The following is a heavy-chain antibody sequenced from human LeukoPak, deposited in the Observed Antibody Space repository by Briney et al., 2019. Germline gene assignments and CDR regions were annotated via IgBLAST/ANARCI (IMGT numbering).Heavy chain of an antibody. D-gene: IGHD1-26*01. CDR1: GYTFTSYA. V-gene: IGHV3-23*01. J-gene: IGHJ4*02. CDR2: ISGSGGST. CDR3: AKIELLPF. Sequence: GASVKVSCKASGYTFTSYAMSWVRQAPGKGLEWVSAISGSGGSTYYADSVKGRFTISRDNSKNTLYLQMNSLRAEDTAVYYCAKIELLPFWGQGTLVTVSS.